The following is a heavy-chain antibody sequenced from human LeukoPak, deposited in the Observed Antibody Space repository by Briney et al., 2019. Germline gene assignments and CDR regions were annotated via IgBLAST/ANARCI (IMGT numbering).Heavy chain of an antibody. V-gene: IGHV3-33*01. D-gene: IGHD3-3*01. CDR2: IWYDGSNK. J-gene: IGHJ4*02. CDR3: ARDGVAAYVFDY. Sequence: GGSLRLSCAASGFTFSSYGMHWVRQAPGKGLEWVAVIWYDGSNKYYADSVKGRFTISRDNSKNTLYLQMNSLRAEDTAVYYCARDGVAAYVFDYWGQGTLVTVSS. CDR1: GFTFSSYG.